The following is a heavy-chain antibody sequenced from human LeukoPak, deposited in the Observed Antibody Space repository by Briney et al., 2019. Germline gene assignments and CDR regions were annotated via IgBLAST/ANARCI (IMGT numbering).Heavy chain of an antibody. Sequence: GGSLRLSCAASGFTFSNYAMSWVRQAPGKGLEWVSSISDSGGSTFYADSVKGRFTISRDNSKNTLYLQMNSLRAEDTAVYYCARDMSAYCGGDCYYFDYWGQGTLVTVSS. CDR3: ARDMSAYCGGDCYYFDY. CDR2: ISDSGGST. CDR1: GFTFSNYA. J-gene: IGHJ4*02. D-gene: IGHD2-21*02. V-gene: IGHV3-23*01.